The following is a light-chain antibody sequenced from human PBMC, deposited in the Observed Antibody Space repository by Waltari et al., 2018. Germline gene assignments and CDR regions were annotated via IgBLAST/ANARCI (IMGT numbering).Light chain of an antibody. CDR2: EVT. J-gene: IGLJ3*02. Sequence: QSALTQPPSASGSPGQSVTMSCTGTSSDVGGFNYVSWYQQNPGKVPKLMIYEVTKRPSGVPDRFSGSKSGNTASLTVSGLQTEDEADYYCSSYAGGSWVFGGGTKLTVL. CDR1: SSDVGGFNY. CDR3: SSYAGGSWV. V-gene: IGLV2-8*01.